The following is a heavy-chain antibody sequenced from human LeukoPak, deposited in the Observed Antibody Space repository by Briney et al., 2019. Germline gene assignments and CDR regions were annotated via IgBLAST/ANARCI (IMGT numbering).Heavy chain of an antibody. J-gene: IGHJ3*02. Sequence: SVKVSCKASGYTFSSYAISWVRQAPGQGLEWMGRIIPILGIANYAQKFQGRVTITADKSTSTAYMELSSLRSEDTAVYYCARDRDTDAFDIWGQGTMVTVSS. V-gene: IGHV1-69*04. CDR1: GYTFSSYA. CDR2: IIPILGIA. CDR3: ARDRDTDAFDI.